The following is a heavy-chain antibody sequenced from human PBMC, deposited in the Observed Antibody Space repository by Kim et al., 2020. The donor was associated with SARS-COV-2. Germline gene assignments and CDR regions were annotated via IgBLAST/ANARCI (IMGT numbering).Heavy chain of an antibody. CDR1: GFTFTSSA. V-gene: IGHV1-58*01. D-gene: IGHD2-2*01. CDR2: IVVGSGNT. Sequence: SVKVSCKASGFTFTSSAVQWVRQARGQRLEWIGWIVVGSGNTNYAQKFQERVTITRDMSTSTAYMELSSLRSEDTAVYYCAATPVVVPNYYYGMDVWGQGTTVTVSS. J-gene: IGHJ6*02. CDR3: AATPVVVPNYYYGMDV.